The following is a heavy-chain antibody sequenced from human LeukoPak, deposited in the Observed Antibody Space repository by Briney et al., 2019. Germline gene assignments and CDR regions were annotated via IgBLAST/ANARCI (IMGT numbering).Heavy chain of an antibody. CDR3: ARVLHRRNYDSSVYYGY. CDR2: ISSSDSTI. V-gene: IGHV3-48*01. CDR1: GFTFSSYS. Sequence: RGSLRLSCAASGFTFSSYSMNWVRQAPGKGLEWVSYISSSDSTIYYAESVKGRFTISRDDAKNSLYLQMNSLRAEDTAVYYCARVLHRRNYDSSVYYGYWGQGTLVTVSS. D-gene: IGHD3-22*01. J-gene: IGHJ4*02.